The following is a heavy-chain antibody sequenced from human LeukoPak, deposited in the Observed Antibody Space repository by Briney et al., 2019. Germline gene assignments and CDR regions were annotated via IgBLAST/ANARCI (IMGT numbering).Heavy chain of an antibody. D-gene: IGHD3-3*01. V-gene: IGHV1-18*01. CDR2: ISAYNGNT. CDR3: ARDLLDFWSGYYNGWFDP. Sequence: ASVKVSCKASGYTFTSYGISWVRQAPGQGLEWMGWISAYNGNTNYAQKLQGRVTMTTDTSTSTAYMELRSLRSDDTAVYYCARDLLDFWSGYYNGWFDPWGQGTLVTVSS. CDR1: GYTFTSYG. J-gene: IGHJ5*02.